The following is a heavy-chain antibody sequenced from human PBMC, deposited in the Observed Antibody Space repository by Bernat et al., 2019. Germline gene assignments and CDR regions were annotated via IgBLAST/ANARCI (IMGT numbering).Heavy chain of an antibody. D-gene: IGHD2-2*01. V-gene: IGHV6-1*01. J-gene: IGHJ5*02. CDR2: TYYRSKWYN. CDR3: ARGYCSSTSCPSGWFDP. Sequence: QVQLQQSGPGLVKPSQTLSLTCAISGDSVSSNSAAWNWIRQSPSRGLEWLGRTYYRSKWYNDYAVSVKSRITINPDPSKNQFSLQLNSVTPEDTAVYYCARGYCSSTSCPSGWFDPWGQGTLVTVSS. CDR1: GDSVSSNSAA.